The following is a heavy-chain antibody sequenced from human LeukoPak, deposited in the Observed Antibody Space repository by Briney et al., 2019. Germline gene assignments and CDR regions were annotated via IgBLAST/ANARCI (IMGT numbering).Heavy chain of an antibody. V-gene: IGHV5-51*03. J-gene: IGHJ5*02. D-gene: IGHD6-13*01. CDR2: IYPGDSDT. CDR3: VSAKAHHWQQLAA. Sequence: GESLKISCKGSGYSFTSYCIGWVRQLPGKGLEWMGIIYPGDSDTRYSPSFQGQVTISADKSISTAYLQWSSLKASDTAMYYCVSAKAHHWQQLAAWGQGTLVTVSS. CDR1: GYSFTSYC.